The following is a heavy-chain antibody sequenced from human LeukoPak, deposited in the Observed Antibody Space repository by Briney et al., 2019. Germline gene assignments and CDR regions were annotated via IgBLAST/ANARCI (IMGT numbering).Heavy chain of an antibody. Sequence: GTSLRLSCAASGFTFSTSGMHWVRQAPGTGLEWVAVISYDGINKYYTDSVKGRFTISRDNSKNTLYLQMNSLRAEDTAVYYCAPEDCSSTSCYSGFDYWGQGTLVTVSS. CDR2: ISYDGINK. D-gene: IGHD2-2*02. V-gene: IGHV3-30*03. CDR3: APEDCSSTSCYSGFDY. J-gene: IGHJ4*02. CDR1: GFTFSTSG.